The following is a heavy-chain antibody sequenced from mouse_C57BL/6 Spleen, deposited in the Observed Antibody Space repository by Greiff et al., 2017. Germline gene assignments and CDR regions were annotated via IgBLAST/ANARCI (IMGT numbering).Heavy chain of an antibody. CDR2: ISYDGSN. Sequence: ESGPGLVKPSQSLSLTCSVTGYSITSGYYWNWIRQFPGNKLEWMGYISYDGSNNYNPSLKNRISITRDTSKNQFFLKLNSVTTEDTATYYCTRAPGYYGSSYFDVWGTGTTVTVSS. CDR3: TRAPGYYGSSYFDV. V-gene: IGHV3-6*01. CDR1: GYSITSGYY. J-gene: IGHJ1*03. D-gene: IGHD1-1*01.